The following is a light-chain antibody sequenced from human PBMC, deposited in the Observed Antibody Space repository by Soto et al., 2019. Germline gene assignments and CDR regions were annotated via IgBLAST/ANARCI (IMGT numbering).Light chain of an antibody. CDR3: QNKNSAPRT. J-gene: IGKJ1*01. V-gene: IGKV1-27*01. CDR1: QGISNY. Sequence: DIQMTQSPSSLSASVGDRVTITCRASQGISNYLAWYQQKPGKVPKLLIYAASTLQSGVPSRFSGSGSGTDFTLPISSLQPEDVATYSCQNKNSAPRTFGQGPRWKSN. CDR2: AAS.